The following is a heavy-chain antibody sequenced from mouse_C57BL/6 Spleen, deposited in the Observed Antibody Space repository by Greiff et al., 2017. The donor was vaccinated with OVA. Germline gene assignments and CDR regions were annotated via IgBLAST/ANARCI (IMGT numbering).Heavy chain of an antibody. D-gene: IGHD2-1*01. CDR1: GFSLSTSGMG. CDR2: IYWDDDK. Sequence: QVTLKVCGPGILQSSQTLSLTCSFSGFSLSTSGMGVSWIRQPSGKGLEWLAHIYWDDDKRYNPSLKSRLTISKDTSRNQVFLKITSVDTADTATYYCARSGPGNFFDVWGTGTTVTVSS. J-gene: IGHJ1*03. V-gene: IGHV8-12*01. CDR3: ARSGPGNFFDV.